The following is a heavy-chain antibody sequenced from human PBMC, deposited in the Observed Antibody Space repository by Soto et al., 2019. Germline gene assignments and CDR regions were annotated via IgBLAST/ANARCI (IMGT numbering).Heavy chain of an antibody. V-gene: IGHV3-48*01. CDR2: INHDSGTI. J-gene: IGHJ4*02. CDR3: ARDRGYTGYDFAY. Sequence: EVQLVESGGGLVQPGGSLRLSCAASGFTFSRYATNWVRQAPGKGLEWVSYINHDSGTIYYADSVKGRFTISRDNANNLLSLQMNSLRAEDTAVYYCARDRGYTGYDFAYWGQGTLVTVSS. CDR1: GFTFSRYA. D-gene: IGHD5-12*01.